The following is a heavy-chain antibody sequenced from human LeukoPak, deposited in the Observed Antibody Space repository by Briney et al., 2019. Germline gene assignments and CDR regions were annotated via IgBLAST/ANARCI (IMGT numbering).Heavy chain of an antibody. CDR3: ARSGSSYYLDY. CDR2: ISYDGSNK. V-gene: IGHV3-30*03. CDR1: GFTFSNFG. Sequence: GGSLRLSCAASGFTFSNFGMHWVRQAPGKGLEWVAVISYDGSNKYYVDSVKGRFTISRDNSENTLYLQMHSLSAEDTAVFYCARSGSSYYLDYWGQGTLVTVSS. J-gene: IGHJ4*02.